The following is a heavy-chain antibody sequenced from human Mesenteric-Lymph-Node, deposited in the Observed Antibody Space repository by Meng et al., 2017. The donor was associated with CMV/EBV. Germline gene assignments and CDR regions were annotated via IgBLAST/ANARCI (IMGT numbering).Heavy chain of an antibody. CDR3: ARLIDFWSGHLDYFAY. V-gene: IGHV2-5*01. CDR1: FSPPTNGVG. Sequence: FSPPTNGVGVGWIRQPPGKALEWLALIYWNDDKRYRPSLKSRLTITKDTSKNQVVLTMTNMDPVDTATYYCARLIDFWSGHLDYFAYWGQGTLVTVSS. CDR2: IYWNDDK. D-gene: IGHD3-3*01. J-gene: IGHJ4*02.